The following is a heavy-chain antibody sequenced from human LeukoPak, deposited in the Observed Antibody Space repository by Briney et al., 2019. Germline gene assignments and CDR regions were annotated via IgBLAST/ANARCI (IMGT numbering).Heavy chain of an antibody. CDR3: ARERGYYGSGRYGADFDY. CDR2: ISYDGSNK. D-gene: IGHD3-10*01. Sequence: GRSLRLSCAASGFTFSSDAMHWVRQAPGKGLECVAVISYDGSNKYYADSVKGRCTISRDTSKNTLYLQMNSLRAEDTAVYYCARERGYYGSGRYGADFDYWGQGTLVTVSS. V-gene: IGHV3-30*04. CDR1: GFTFSSDA. J-gene: IGHJ4*02.